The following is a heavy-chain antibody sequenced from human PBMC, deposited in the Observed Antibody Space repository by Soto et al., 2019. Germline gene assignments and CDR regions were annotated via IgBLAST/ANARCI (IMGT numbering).Heavy chain of an antibody. Sequence: QVQLEQSGAEVKRPGSSVKVSGRASGGTFTSYSINWVRRAPGQGPEWMGAVIPRFGTTTYAQRFEGRVTVTADASTSTVFMEMSGLRSEDTAVYFCARARIVAVSGRTGGYYYYAMDLWGQGTAVIVSS. CDR2: VIPRFGTT. D-gene: IGHD2-2*01. CDR3: ARARIVAVSGRTGGYYYYAMDL. J-gene: IGHJ6*02. V-gene: IGHV1-69*01. CDR1: GGTFTSYS.